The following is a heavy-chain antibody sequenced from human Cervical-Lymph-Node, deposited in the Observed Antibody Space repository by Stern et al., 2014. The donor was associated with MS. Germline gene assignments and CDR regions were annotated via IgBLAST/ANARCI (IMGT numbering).Heavy chain of an antibody. J-gene: IGHJ3*01. V-gene: IGHV1-24*01. D-gene: IGHD1-14*01. CDR3: AAASRYDALDL. CDR2: YDLEEGNT. CDR1: GYTLTDLS. Sequence: VQLVESGAEVKKPGASLKVSCQVSGYTLTDLSMHWVRQAPGKGLEWLGGYDLEEGNTVYAQSFQGRVTMTEDTSTDTAYMELSSLRSEDTAVYHCAAASRYDALDLWGQGTVVIVSS.